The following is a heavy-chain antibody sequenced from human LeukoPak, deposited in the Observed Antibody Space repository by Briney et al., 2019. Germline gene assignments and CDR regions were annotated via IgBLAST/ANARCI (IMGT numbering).Heavy chain of an antibody. Sequence: PGGSLGLSCAASGVTLRDFEVNWVRQAPGKGLEWIAYVSVSGGDTNYAKSVEGRFSVSRDNAEDSVVLEMSDLTPEDTAIYYCAREGFCGSGGCNWSFDLWGRGTLVTISS. CDR3: AREGFCGSGGCNWSFDL. CDR2: VSVSGGDT. J-gene: IGHJ2*01. D-gene: IGHD2-15*01. CDR1: GVTLRDFE. V-gene: IGHV3-48*03.